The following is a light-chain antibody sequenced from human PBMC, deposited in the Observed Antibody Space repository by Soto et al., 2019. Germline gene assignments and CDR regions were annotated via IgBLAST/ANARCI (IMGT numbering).Light chain of an antibody. CDR2: GVS. V-gene: IGLV2-11*01. CDR1: SIDVGGYKY. Sequence: QSVLTQPRSVSGSPGQSFTISCTLTSIDVGGYKYVSWYQQKPGKAPKLIIYGVSRWPSGVPNRFSGSKSGNRASLTISGLQAEDEGDYYCCSYAGGPEVFGTGTKVTVL. J-gene: IGLJ1*01. CDR3: CSYAGGPEV.